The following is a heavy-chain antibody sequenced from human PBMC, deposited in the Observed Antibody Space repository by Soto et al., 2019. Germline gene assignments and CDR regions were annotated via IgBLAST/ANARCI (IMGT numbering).Heavy chain of an antibody. V-gene: IGHV3-7*01. J-gene: IGHJ6*02. CDR2: IKQDGSEK. CDR3: ARENDFWSGYYYYYYYYGMDV. CDR1: GFTFSSYW. Sequence: PGGSLRLSCAASGFTFSSYWMSWVRQAPGKGLEWVANIKQDGSEKYYVDSVKGRFTISRDNAKNSLYLQMNSLRAEDTAVYYCARENDFWSGYYYYYYYYGMDVWGQGTTVTVSS. D-gene: IGHD3-3*01.